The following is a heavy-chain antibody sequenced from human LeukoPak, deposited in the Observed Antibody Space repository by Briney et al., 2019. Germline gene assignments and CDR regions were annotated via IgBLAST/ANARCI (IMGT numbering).Heavy chain of an antibody. Sequence: PSETLSLTCAVYGGSFSGYYWSWIRKPPGKGMEWIGEINHSGSTNYNPSLKSRVTISVDTSKNQFSLKLSSVTAADTAVYYCARGLGLPFDYWGQGTLVTVSS. V-gene: IGHV4-34*01. CDR3: ARGLGLPFDY. CDR2: INHSGST. D-gene: IGHD3-16*01. CDR1: GGSFSGYY. J-gene: IGHJ4*02.